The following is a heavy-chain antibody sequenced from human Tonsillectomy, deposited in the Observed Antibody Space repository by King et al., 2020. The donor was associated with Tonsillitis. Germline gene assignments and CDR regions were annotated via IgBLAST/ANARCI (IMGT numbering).Heavy chain of an antibody. CDR3: AKDRTYYYDSSGYYYFDY. CDR2: IRYDGSNK. CDR1: GFTFSSYG. Sequence: QLVQSGGGVVQPGGSLRLSCAASGFTFSSYGMHWVRQAPGKGLEWVAFIRYDGSNKYYADSVKGRFTISRDNSKNTLYLQMNSLRAEDTAVYYCAKDRTYYYDSSGYYYFDYWGQGPLVTVPS. V-gene: IGHV3-30*02. J-gene: IGHJ4*02. D-gene: IGHD3-22*01.